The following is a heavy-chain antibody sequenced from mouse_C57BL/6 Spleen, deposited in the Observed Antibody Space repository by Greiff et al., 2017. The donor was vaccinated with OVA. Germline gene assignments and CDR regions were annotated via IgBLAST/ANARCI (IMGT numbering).Heavy chain of an antibody. CDR2: FYPGSGSI. J-gene: IGHJ1*03. Sequence: VKLMESGAELVKPGASVKLSCKASGYTFTEYTIHWVKQRPGQGLEWIGWFYPGSGSIKYNEKFKDKATLTADKSSSTAYMELSRLTSEDSAVYFCARHEGPSYYCSSPWYFDDWGTGTTVTVSS. V-gene: IGHV1-62-2*01. D-gene: IGHD1-1*01. CDR1: GYTFTEYT. CDR3: ARHEGPSYYCSSPWYFDD.